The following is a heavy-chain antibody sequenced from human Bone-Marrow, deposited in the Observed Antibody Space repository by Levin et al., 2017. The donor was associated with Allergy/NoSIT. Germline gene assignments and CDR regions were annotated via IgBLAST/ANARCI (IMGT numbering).Heavy chain of an antibody. CDR2: ISSSSSTI. Sequence: PGGSLRLSCAASGFTFSSYSMNWVRQAPGKGLEWVSYISSSSSTIYYADSVKGRFTISRDNAKNSLYLQMNSLRDEDTAVYYCARDLTPIVVVVAATPLGYWGQGTLVTVSS. D-gene: IGHD2-15*01. CDR1: GFTFSSYS. CDR3: ARDLTPIVVVVAATPLGY. J-gene: IGHJ4*02. V-gene: IGHV3-48*02.